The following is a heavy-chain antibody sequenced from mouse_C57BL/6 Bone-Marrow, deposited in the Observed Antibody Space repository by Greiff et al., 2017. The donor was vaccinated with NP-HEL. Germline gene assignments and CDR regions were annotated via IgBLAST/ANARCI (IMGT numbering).Heavy chain of an antibody. CDR3: ARTRDYDYDGDYFDY. Sequence: EVHLVESGGGLVKPGGSLKLSCAASGFTFSDYGMHWVRQAPEKGLEWVAYISSGSSTIYYADTVKGRFTISRDNAKNTLFLQMTSLRSEDTAMYYCARTRDYDYDGDYFDYWGQGTTLTVSS. J-gene: IGHJ2*01. V-gene: IGHV5-17*01. D-gene: IGHD2-4*01. CDR2: ISSGSSTI. CDR1: GFTFSDYG.